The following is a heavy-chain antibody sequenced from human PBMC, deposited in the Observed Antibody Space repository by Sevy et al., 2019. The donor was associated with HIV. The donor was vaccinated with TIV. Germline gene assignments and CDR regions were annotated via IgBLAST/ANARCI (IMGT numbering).Heavy chain of an antibody. J-gene: IGHJ4*02. V-gene: IGHV3-49*04. Sequence: GGSLRLSCTASGFTFGDYAMSWVRQAPGKGLEWVGFIRSKAYGGTTEYAASVKGRFTISRDDSKSIAYLQMNSLKTEDTALYYCTRGEEQLWFFDYWGQGTLVTVSS. CDR2: IRSKAYGGTT. D-gene: IGHD5-18*01. CDR1: GFTFGDYA. CDR3: TRGEEQLWFFDY.